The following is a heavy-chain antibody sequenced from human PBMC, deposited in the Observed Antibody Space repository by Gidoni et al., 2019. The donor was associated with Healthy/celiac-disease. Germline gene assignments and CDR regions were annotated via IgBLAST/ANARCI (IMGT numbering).Heavy chain of an antibody. CDR3: AKGRRLLLDAFDI. CDR2: ISGSGGST. J-gene: IGHJ3*02. CDR1: GFTFISYA. D-gene: IGHD2-21*02. V-gene: IGHV3-23*01. Sequence: EVQLLESGGGLVQPGGSLRLSCAASGFTFISYAMSWVRQAPGKGLEWVSAISGSGGSTYYADSVKGRFTISRDNSKNTLYLQMNSLRAEDTAVYYCAKGRRLLLDAFDIWGQGTMVTVSS.